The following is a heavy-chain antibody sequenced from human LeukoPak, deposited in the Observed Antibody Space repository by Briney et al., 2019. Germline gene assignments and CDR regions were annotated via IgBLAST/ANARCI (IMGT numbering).Heavy chain of an antibody. V-gene: IGHV3-48*03. D-gene: IGHD5-18*01. CDR1: GFSFSGYE. J-gene: IGHJ4*02. CDR3: ARDGPAYSFDY. Sequence: GGSLRPSCAASGFSFSGYEMNWVRQAPGKGLEWVSCISTSGSTVYYADSVKGRFTVSRDNARNSLYLQMNSLRAEDTALYYCARDGPAYSFDYWGQGTLVTVSS. CDR2: ISTSGSTV.